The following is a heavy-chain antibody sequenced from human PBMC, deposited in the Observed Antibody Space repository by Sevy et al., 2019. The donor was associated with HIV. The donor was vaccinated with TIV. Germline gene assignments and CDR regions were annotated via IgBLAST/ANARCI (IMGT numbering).Heavy chain of an antibody. CDR1: GFSFSNSA. CDR3: VKDPDYNFWRGDYGMDV. CDR2: ISSDGVST. D-gene: IGHD3-3*01. J-gene: IGHJ6*02. V-gene: IGHV3-64D*06. Sequence: AGSLRLSCSGSGFSFSNSAMNWVRQTPGKGLKYVSAISSDGVSTYYTDSVRGRFTISRDNSKNTLYLQMSSLRVEDTAVYYCVKDPDYNFWRGDYGMDVWGQGTTVTVSS.